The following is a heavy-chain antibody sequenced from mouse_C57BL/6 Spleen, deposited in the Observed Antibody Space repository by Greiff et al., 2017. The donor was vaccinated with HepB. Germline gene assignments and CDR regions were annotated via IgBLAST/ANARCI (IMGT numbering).Heavy chain of an antibody. CDR3: ARYEAWFAY. CDR2: SNPGSGGT. Sequence: QVQLKESGAELVRPGTSVKVSCKASGYAFTNYLIEWVKQRPGQGLEWIGVSNPGSGGTNYNEKLKGKATLTADKSSSTADMQLSSLTSEDSAVYFCARYEAWFAYWGQGTLVTVSA. CDR1: GYAFTNYL. D-gene: IGHD2-14*01. V-gene: IGHV1-54*01. J-gene: IGHJ3*01.